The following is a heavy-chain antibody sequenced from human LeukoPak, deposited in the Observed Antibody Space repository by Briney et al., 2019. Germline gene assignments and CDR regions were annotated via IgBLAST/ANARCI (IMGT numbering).Heavy chain of an antibody. D-gene: IGHD6-19*01. CDR2: ITAYNDNT. Sequence: ASVKVSCKASGYTFTSYGISWVRQAPGQGLEWMGWITAYNDNTYYAQKLQGRVTMTTDTSTSTAYMELRSLRSDDTAVYYCARGGSGWSLFDYWGQGTLVTVSS. CDR1: GYTFTSYG. CDR3: ARGGSGWSLFDY. J-gene: IGHJ4*02. V-gene: IGHV1-18*01.